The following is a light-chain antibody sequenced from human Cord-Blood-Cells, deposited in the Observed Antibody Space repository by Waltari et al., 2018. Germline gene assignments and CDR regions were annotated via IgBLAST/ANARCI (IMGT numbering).Light chain of an antibody. Sequence: QSALTQPASVSGSPGQSITISCTGTSSDVGGYNYVSWYQQHPGKAPKLMIYDVSKRPSGVSNRFSGSKSGNTASLTISGLQAEDEADYYCSSYTSSSTLGVFG. J-gene: IGLJ3*02. V-gene: IGLV2-14*01. CDR2: DVS. CDR1: SSDVGGYNY. CDR3: SSYTSSSTLGV.